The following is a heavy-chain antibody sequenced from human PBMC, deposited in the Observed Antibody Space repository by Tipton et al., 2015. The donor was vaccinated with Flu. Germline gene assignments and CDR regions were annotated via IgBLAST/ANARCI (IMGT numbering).Heavy chain of an antibody. Sequence: SLRLSCAASGFTFSSYSMNWVRQAPGKGLEWVSSISSSSSYIYYADSVKGRFTISRDNAKNSLYLQTNSLRAEDTAVYYCARGDGYCSSTSCYVDYWGQGTLVTVSS. D-gene: IGHD2-2*03. CDR2: ISSSSSYI. CDR1: GFTFSSYS. V-gene: IGHV3-21*01. J-gene: IGHJ4*02. CDR3: ARGDGYCSSTSCYVDY.